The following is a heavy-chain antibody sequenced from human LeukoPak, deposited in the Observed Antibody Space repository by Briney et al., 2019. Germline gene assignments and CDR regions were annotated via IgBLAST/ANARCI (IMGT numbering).Heavy chain of an antibody. V-gene: IGHV3-30*02. CDR3: AKDPQLELPYYFDY. CDR2: IRYDGSNK. D-gene: IGHD1-7*01. J-gene: IGHJ4*02. Sequence: GGSLRLSCAASGFTFSSYGMHWVRQAPGKGLEWVAFIRYDGSNKYYADSVKGRFTISRDNSKNTLYLQMNSLRAEDTAVYYCAKDPQLELPYYFDYWGQGTLVTVSS. CDR1: GFTFSSYG.